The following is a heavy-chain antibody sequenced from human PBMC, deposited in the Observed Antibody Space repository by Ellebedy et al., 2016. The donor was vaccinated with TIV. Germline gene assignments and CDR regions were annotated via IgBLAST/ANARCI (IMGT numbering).Heavy chain of an antibody. CDR1: GFTFKTYA. CDR2: ISGSGQIT. D-gene: IGHD3-16*01. J-gene: IGHJ6*02. V-gene: IGHV3-20*04. Sequence: GESLKISXVASGFTFKTYAMSWVRQAPGKGLEWVSSISGSGQITEYADSVKGRFTISRDNAKNSLYLQMNSLRVEDTALYYCIKDVSPGGADVWGQGTTVIVSS. CDR3: IKDVSPGGADV.